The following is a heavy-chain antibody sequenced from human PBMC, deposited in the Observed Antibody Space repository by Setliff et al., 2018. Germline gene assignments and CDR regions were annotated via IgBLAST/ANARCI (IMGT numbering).Heavy chain of an antibody. CDR3: ARDPPYSSSWYGSNWFDP. Sequence: GESLKISCKGSGYSFTSYWIGWVRQMPGKGLEWMGMIYPEDSNIRYSPSFQGQVTISADRSINTAYLQWSSLKASDTAMYYCARDPPYSSSWYGSNWFDPWGQGTLVTVSS. D-gene: IGHD6-13*01. V-gene: IGHV5-51*01. J-gene: IGHJ5*02. CDR2: IYPEDSNI. CDR1: GYSFTSYW.